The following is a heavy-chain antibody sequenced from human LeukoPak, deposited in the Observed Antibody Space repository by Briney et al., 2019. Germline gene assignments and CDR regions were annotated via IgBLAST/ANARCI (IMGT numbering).Heavy chain of an antibody. Sequence: GASVKVSCKASRGTFSSYAISWVRQAPGQGLEWMGGIIPIFGTANYAQKFQGRVTITADESTSTAYMELSSLRSEDTAVYYCASPSSGYYLDAFDIWGQGTMVTVSS. CDR3: ASPSSGYYLDAFDI. V-gene: IGHV1-69*01. D-gene: IGHD3-22*01. CDR1: RGTFSSYA. CDR2: IIPIFGTA. J-gene: IGHJ3*02.